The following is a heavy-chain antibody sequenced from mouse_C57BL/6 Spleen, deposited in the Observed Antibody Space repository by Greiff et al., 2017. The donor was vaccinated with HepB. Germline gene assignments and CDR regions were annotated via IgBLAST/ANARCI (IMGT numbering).Heavy chain of an antibody. J-gene: IGHJ4*01. CDR3: ARYGGSLYAMDY. CDR1: GFTFTDYY. D-gene: IGHD1-1*01. V-gene: IGHV7-3*01. CDR2: IRNKANGYTT. Sequence: EVKLMESGGGLVQPGGSLSLSCAASGFTFTDYYMSWVRQPPGKALEWLGFIRNKANGYTTEYSASVKGRFTISRDNSQSILYLQMNALRAEDSATYYCARYGGSLYAMDYWGQRTSVTVSS.